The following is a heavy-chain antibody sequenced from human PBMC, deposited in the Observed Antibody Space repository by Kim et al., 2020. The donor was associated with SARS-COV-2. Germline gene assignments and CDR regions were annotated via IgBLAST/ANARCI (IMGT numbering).Heavy chain of an antibody. D-gene: IGHD6-13*01. CDR3: ARQCGSSCPLGY. Sequence: SYSPSFQGQVTTSADKSISTAYLQWSSLKASDTAMYYCARQCGSSCPLGYWGQGTLVTVSS. V-gene: IGHV5-51*01. J-gene: IGHJ4*02.